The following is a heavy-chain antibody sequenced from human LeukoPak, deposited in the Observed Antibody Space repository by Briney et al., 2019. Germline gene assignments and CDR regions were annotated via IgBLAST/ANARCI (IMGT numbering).Heavy chain of an antibody. J-gene: IGHJ1*01. Sequence: GGSLRLSGAASGLTFSSYAMSWVRQAPGKGLEWVSAISGSGGRTYYADSVKGRFTISRDNSKNTLYLQMNGLRAEDTGVYYCAKGDHVVVAAPLDSVLSNWGQGTLVTVSS. V-gene: IGHV3-23*01. CDR1: GLTFSSYA. CDR2: ISGSGGRT. D-gene: IGHD2-2*01. CDR3: AKGDHVVVAAPLDSVLSN.